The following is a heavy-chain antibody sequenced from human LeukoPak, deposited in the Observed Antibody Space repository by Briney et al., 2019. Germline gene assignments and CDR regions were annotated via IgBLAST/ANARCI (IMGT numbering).Heavy chain of an antibody. V-gene: IGHV3-48*01. D-gene: IGHD3-10*01. J-gene: IGHJ4*02. CDR3: VRSYGFGSGSGPLDY. Sequence: PGRSLRLSCAPSGFSFRNYAMHWVRQAPGKGLEWVSYISSSSSTIYYADSVKGRFTISRDNSKNMLYLQMNSLRAEDTAVYYCVRSYGFGSGSGPLDYWGQGSLVTVSS. CDR2: ISSSSSTI. CDR1: GFSFRNYA.